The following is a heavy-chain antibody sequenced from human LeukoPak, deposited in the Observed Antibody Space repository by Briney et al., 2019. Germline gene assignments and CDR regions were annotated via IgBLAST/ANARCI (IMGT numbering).Heavy chain of an antibody. Sequence: ASVKVSCKASGYTFTSYGISWVRQAPGQGLEWMGWISAYNGNTNYAQKLQGGVTMTTDTSTSTAYMELRSLRSDDTAVYYCARWGIAAAGTGGDWFDPWGQGTLVTVSS. CDR2: ISAYNGNT. CDR1: GYTFTSYG. D-gene: IGHD6-13*01. J-gene: IGHJ5*02. CDR3: ARWGIAAAGTGGDWFDP. V-gene: IGHV1-18*01.